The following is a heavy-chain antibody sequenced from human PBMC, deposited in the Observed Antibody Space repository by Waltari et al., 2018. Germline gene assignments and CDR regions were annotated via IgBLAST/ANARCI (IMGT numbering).Heavy chain of an antibody. J-gene: IGHJ5*02. V-gene: IGHV3-48*03. CDR1: GFTFSSYE. CDR3: ARDFRGYSYGNNWFDP. Sequence: EVQLVESGGGLVQPGGSLSLSCAASGFTFSSYEMNWVRQAPGKGLGWVSYISSSGSTIDYADSVKGRFTISRDNAKNSLYLQMNSLRAEDTAVYYCARDFRGYSYGNNWFDPWGQGTLVTVSS. D-gene: IGHD5-18*01. CDR2: ISSSGSTI.